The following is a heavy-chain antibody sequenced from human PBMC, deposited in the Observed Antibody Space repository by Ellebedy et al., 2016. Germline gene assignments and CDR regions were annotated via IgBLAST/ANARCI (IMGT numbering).Heavy chain of an antibody. CDR2: ISAGSDTT. V-gene: IGHV3-23*01. J-gene: IGHJ4*02. CDR3: RQGHYADF. Sequence: GESLKISXVASGFAFRNFFMTWVRQAPGKGLEWVSTISAGSDTTRLADSVKGRFTISRDSSKNSVFLRMNNLRVEDTAVYYCRQGHYADFWGQGTLVTVSS. CDR1: GFAFRNFF.